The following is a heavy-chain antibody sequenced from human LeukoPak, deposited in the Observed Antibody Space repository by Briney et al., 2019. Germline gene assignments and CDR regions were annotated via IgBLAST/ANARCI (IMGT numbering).Heavy chain of an antibody. D-gene: IGHD3-3*01. V-gene: IGHV3-66*03. CDR2: IYSDNT. Sequence: PGGSLRLSCTVSGFTVSSNSMSWVRQAPGKGLEWVSFIYSDNTHYSDSVKGRFTISRDNSKNTLYLQMNNMRTEDTAVYYCAREALEWSPPDIWGQGTTVTVSS. J-gene: IGHJ3*02. CDR3: AREALEWSPPDI. CDR1: GFTVSSNS.